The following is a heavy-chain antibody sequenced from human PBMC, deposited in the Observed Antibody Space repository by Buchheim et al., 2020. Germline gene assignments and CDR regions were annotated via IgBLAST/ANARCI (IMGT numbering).Heavy chain of an antibody. CDR1: GGSFSGYY. J-gene: IGHJ4*02. V-gene: IGHV4-34*01. Sequence: QVQLQESGPGLVKPSETLSLTCAVYGGSFSGYYWSWIRQPPGKGLEWIGEINHSGSTNYNPSLKSRVTISVATSKNQFSLKLSSVTAADTAVYYCASRLLRYFDWSYYFDYWGQGTL. D-gene: IGHD3-9*01. CDR3: ASRLLRYFDWSYYFDY. CDR2: INHSGST.